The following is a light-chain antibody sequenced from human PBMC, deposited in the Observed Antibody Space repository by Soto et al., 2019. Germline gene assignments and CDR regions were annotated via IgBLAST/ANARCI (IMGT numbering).Light chain of an antibody. V-gene: IGKV1-5*03. CDR3: QQANSFPRT. Sequence: DIQMTQSPSTLSASVGDRVTITCRASQSISPWLAWYQQKPGTAPKLLIYKASSLESGVPSRFSGSASGTEFTLTISSLQPDDFATYYCQQANSFPRTFGQGTKVDIK. CDR1: QSISPW. CDR2: KAS. J-gene: IGKJ1*01.